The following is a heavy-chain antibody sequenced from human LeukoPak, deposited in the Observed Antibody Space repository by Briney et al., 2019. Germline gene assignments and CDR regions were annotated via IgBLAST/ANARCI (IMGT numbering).Heavy chain of an antibody. CDR2: IDPSDSYT. J-gene: IGHJ3*02. CDR3: ASPDGVNRGDAFDI. D-gene: IGHD1-14*01. CDR1: GYSFTSYW. Sequence: GESLKISCKGSGYSFTSYWINGVRQMPGKGLEWMGRIDPSDSYTNYSPSFQGHVTISTDRSISTAYLQWSNLKASDTAIYYCASPDGVNRGDAFDIWGQGTMVTVSS. V-gene: IGHV5-10-1*01.